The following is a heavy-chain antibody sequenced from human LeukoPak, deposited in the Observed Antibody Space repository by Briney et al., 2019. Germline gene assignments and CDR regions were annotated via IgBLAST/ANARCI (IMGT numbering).Heavy chain of an antibody. CDR2: IYHSGST. J-gene: IGHJ4*02. D-gene: IGHD3-22*01. CDR1: GGSISSSNW. V-gene: IGHV4-4*02. CDR3: ERNYYDSSGSYYYFAY. Sequence: KSSETLSLTCTVSGGSISSSNWWSWVRQPPGKGLEGIGEIYHSGSTNYNPSLKSRVTISVDKSKNQFSLKLSSVTAADTAVYYCERNYYDSSGSYYYFAYWGQGPLVTVPS.